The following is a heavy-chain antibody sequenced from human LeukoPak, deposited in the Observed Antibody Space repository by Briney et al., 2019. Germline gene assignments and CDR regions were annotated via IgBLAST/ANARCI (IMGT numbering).Heavy chain of an antibody. V-gene: IGHV3-7*01. CDR1: GFTFSSYW. CDR3: ARDGGGGLDY. CDR2: IKQDGSQK. Sequence: PGGSLRLSCAASGFTFSSYWMTWVRQAPGKGLEWVANIKQDGSQKYYVDSVKGRFTVSGDNAKNSLYLQMNSLRAEDTAVYYCARDGGGGLDYWGQGTLVTVSS. J-gene: IGHJ4*02. D-gene: IGHD4-23*01.